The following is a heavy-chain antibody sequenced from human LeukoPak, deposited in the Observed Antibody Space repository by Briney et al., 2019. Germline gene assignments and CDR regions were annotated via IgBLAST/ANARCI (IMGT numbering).Heavy chain of an antibody. V-gene: IGHV4-4*07. CDR2: ISTSGNT. CDR3: AKGRKDFDTNLGPFDS. CDR1: GGSISSYY. D-gene: IGHD3-9*01. Sequence: SETLSLTCTVSGGSISSYYWSWIRQPAGKGLEWIGRISTSGNTNYNPSLKSRVTISVGTSKTQFSLKVTSVTTADTAVYYCAKGRKDFDTNLGPFDSWGQGILVTVSS. J-gene: IGHJ4*02.